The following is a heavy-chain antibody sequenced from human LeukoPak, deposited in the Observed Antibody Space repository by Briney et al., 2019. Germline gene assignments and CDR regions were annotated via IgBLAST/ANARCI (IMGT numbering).Heavy chain of an antibody. CDR2: IYHGGST. D-gene: IGHD3-22*01. J-gene: IGHJ6*03. CDR1: GYSVSSVYF. V-gene: IGHV4-38-2*01. CDR3: ARVRDYYDSTYYYYYMDV. Sequence: PSETLSLTCAVSGYSVSSVYFWGWIRQPPGKGLEWIGSIYHGGSTYFNPPLKSRVTISLDTSKNQFSLKLSSVTAADTAVYYCARVRDYYDSTYYYYYMDVWGKGTTVTVSS.